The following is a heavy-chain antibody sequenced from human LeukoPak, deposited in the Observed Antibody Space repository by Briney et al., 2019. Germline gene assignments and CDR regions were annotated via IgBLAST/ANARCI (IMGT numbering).Heavy chain of an antibody. CDR3: AREVSTYRLVPPCSYYYYMDV. D-gene: IGHD2-2*01. Sequence: PSETLSLTCSVSGGSFSSDNYYWSWIRQPAGKGLEWIGRVYTSGSTIYNPSLKSRVSISVDTSKNQFSLKLSSVTAADTAVYYCAREVSTYRLVPPCSYYYYMDVWGKGTTVTVSS. J-gene: IGHJ6*03. CDR1: GGSFSSDNYY. V-gene: IGHV4-61*02. CDR2: VYTSGST.